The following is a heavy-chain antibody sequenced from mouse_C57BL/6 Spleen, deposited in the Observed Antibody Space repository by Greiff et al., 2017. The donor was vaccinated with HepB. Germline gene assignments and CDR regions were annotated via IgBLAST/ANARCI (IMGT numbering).Heavy chain of an antibody. CDR2: INPNNGGT. CDR1: GYTFTDYY. V-gene: IGHV1-26*01. D-gene: IGHD2-3*01. CDR3: ARLRLLRDYFDY. Sequence: EVQLQQSGPELVKPGASVKISCKASGYTFTDYYMNWVKQSHGKSLEWIGDINPNNGGTSYNQKFKGKATLTVDKSSSTAYMELRSLTSEDSAVYYCARLRLLRDYFDYWGQGTTRTVSS. J-gene: IGHJ2*01.